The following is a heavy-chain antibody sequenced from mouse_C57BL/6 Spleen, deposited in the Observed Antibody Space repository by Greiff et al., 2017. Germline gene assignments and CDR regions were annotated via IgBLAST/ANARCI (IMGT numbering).Heavy chain of an antibody. J-gene: IGHJ2*01. V-gene: IGHV5-4*03. CDR1: GFTFSSYA. CDR2: ISDGGSYT. CDR3: ARGGSTMVTTDFDY. D-gene: IGHD2-2*01. Sequence: VMLVESGGGLVKPGGSLKLSCAASGFTFSSYAMSWVRQTPEKRLEWVATISDGGSYTYYPDNVKGRFTISRDNAKNNLYLQMSHLKSEDTAMYYCARGGSTMVTTDFDYWGQGTTLTVSS.